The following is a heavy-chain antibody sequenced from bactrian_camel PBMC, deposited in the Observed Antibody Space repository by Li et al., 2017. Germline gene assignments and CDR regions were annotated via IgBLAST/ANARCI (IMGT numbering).Heavy chain of an antibody. J-gene: IGHJ4*01. CDR2: IDSEGIT. CDR1: GYFVERAC. D-gene: IGHD3*01. V-gene: IGHV3S9*01. CDR3: AKPASPNWVQYELAH. Sequence: HVQQVESGGGSVQAGGSLRLSCVASGYFVERACMGWVRQVTGKEREGVAAIDSEGITSYVDSVKGRFTITQDNAKNTVYLQMNSLKSEDTALYYCAKPASPNWVQYELAHWGQGTQVTVS.